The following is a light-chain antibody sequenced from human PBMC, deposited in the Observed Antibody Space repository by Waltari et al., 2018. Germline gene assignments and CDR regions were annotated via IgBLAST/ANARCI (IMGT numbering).Light chain of an antibody. CDR1: RSTTRAAYG. CDR3: HSYDRSLDGVV. Sequence: SVLTQPPSVSGAPGPTVTISCTGSRSTTRAAYGVPWYQQLPGTAPKLLIDNGANRPSGVPDRFSGSRSGTSASLAITGLQAEDEADYFCHSYDRSLDGVVFGGGTKLTVL. CDR2: NGA. J-gene: IGLJ2*01. V-gene: IGLV1-40*01.